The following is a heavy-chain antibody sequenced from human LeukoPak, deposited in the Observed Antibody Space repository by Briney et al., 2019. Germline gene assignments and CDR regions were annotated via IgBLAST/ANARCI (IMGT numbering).Heavy chain of an antibody. Sequence: SETLSLTCTVSGDSISSYYWSWIRQPPGKGLEWIGSMYYSGSTKYNPSLKSRVTISIDTSKNQFSLKLSSVTAADTAVYYCARSESGDDSGDCWGQGTLVTVSP. CDR2: MYYSGST. CDR1: GDSISSYY. D-gene: IGHD2-21*02. J-gene: IGHJ4*02. V-gene: IGHV4-59*01. CDR3: ARSESGDDSGDC.